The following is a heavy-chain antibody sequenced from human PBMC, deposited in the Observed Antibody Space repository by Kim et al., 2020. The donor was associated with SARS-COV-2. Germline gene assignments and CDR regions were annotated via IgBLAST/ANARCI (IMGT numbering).Heavy chain of an antibody. CDR2: IYYSGST. CDR3: ARDLATVVRGGGVGWFDP. Sequence: SETLSLTCTVSGGSISSYYWSWIRQPPGKGLEWIGYIYYSGSTNYNPSLKSRVTISVDTSKNQFSLKLSSVTAADTAVYYCARDLATVVRGGGVGWFDPWGQGTLVTVSS. CDR1: GGSISSYY. D-gene: IGHD4-17*01. J-gene: IGHJ5*02. V-gene: IGHV4-59*01.